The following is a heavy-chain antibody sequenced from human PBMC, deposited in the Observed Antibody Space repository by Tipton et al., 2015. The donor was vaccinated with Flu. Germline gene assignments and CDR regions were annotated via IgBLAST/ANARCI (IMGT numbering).Heavy chain of an antibody. CDR1: GGSINRYY. Sequence: TLSLTCNVSGGSINRYYWSWIRQSVGKGPEWIGRTHSNGNTNYNSSFGSRLTMSVGTSKSQFSMTLTSVTVADTAVYYCASGNFYDSSGYFAFWGQGTLVTVSS. CDR3: ASGNFYDSSGYFAF. D-gene: IGHD3-22*01. V-gene: IGHV4-4*07. J-gene: IGHJ4*02. CDR2: THSNGNT.